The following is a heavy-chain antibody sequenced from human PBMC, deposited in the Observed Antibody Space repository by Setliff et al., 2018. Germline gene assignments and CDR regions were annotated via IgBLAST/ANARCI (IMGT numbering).Heavy chain of an antibody. D-gene: IGHD3-22*01. Sequence: ASVKVSCKASGETFTRYSIHWVRQAPGQRLEWIGYMDTGTGKKEYSQKFRDRVTIIRDTSATTAYVELHSLRSDDTAVYYCARGFYYYGSSRWDVFDIWGQGTMVTISS. J-gene: IGHJ3*02. CDR2: MDTGTGKK. CDR3: ARGFYYYGSSRWDVFDI. V-gene: IGHV1-3*04. CDR1: GETFTRYS.